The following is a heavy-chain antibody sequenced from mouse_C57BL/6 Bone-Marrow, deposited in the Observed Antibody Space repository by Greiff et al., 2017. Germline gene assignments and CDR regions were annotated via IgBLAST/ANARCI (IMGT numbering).Heavy chain of an antibody. CDR3: TRDPTY. CDR2: IDPETGGT. V-gene: IGHV1-15*01. CDR1: GYTFTDYE. J-gene: IGHJ3*01. Sequence: VNVVESGAELVRPGASVTLSCKASGYTFTDYEMHWVKQTPVHGLEWIGAIDPETGGTAYNQKFKGKAILTADKSSSTAYMELRSLTSEDSAVYYCTRDPTYWGQGTLVTVSA.